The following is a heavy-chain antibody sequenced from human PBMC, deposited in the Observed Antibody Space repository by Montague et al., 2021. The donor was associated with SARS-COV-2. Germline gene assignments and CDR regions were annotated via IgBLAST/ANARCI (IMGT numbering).Heavy chain of an antibody. CDR3: AREIAGATVLDY. J-gene: IGHJ4*02. Sequence: PALVKPTQILTLTCTFSGFSLSTSGMCVSWIRQPPGKALEWLARIDWDDDKYYSTSLKTRLTISKDTSKNQVVLTMTNMDPVDTATYYCAREIAGATVLDYWGQGTLVTVSS. CDR2: IDWDDDK. CDR1: GFSLSTSGMC. D-gene: IGHD1-26*01. V-gene: IGHV2-70*11.